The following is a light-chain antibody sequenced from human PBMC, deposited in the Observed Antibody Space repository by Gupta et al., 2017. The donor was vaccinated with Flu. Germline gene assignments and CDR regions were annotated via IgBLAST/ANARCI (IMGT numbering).Light chain of an antibody. CDR3: SSYTSSSTYV. Sequence: QSALTQPPSVSGSPGQSFTISCTGPSSDIGSYNRVSWYQQPPGTAPKLMIYEVSNRPSGVPDRFSGSKSGNTASLTISGLQAEDEADYYCSSYTSSSTYVFGTGTKVTVL. V-gene: IGLV2-18*02. J-gene: IGLJ1*01. CDR1: SSDIGSYNR. CDR2: EVS.